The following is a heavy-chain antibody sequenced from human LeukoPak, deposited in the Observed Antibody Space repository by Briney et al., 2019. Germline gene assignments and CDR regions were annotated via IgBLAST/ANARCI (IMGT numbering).Heavy chain of an antibody. J-gene: IGHJ4*02. CDR2: ISGSGGTT. D-gene: IGHD2-15*01. V-gene: IGHV3-23*01. CDR3: AKSIGGVVVVAADY. Sequence: HPGGSLRLSCAASGFTFSTYAMTWVRQAPGKGLEWVSVISGSGGTTYYADSGKGRFTLSRDNSKNTVFLQMNSLRAEDTAVYYCAKSIGGVVVVAADYWGQGTLVTVSS. CDR1: GFTFSTYA.